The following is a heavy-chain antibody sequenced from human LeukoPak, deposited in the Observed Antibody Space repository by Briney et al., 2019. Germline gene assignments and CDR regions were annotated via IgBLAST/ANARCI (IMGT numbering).Heavy chain of an antibody. CDR2: INPNSGGT. CDR1: GYTFTGYY. V-gene: IGHV1-2*02. D-gene: IGHD1-1*01. CDR3: ARDRESNSGPNWFDP. J-gene: IGHJ5*02. Sequence: ASVKVSCKASGYTFTGYYMHWVRQAPGQGLEWMGWINPNSGGTNYAQKFQGRVTMTRDTSISTAYMELSRLRSDDTAVYYCARDRESNSGPNWFDPWGQGTLVTVSS.